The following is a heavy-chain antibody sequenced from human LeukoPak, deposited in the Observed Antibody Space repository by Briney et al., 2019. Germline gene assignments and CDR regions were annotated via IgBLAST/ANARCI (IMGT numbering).Heavy chain of an antibody. CDR3: ARVGVGATGDAFDI. CDR2: IYHDGST. CDR1: GGSISSNNW. Sequence: SETLSLTCAVSGGSISSNNWWIWVRQSPEKGLEWIGEIYHDGSTNYNPSLKSRVTISMDKSKNQLSLKLNFVTAADTAVYYCARVGVGATGDAFDIWGQGTMVTVSS. V-gene: IGHV4-4*02. J-gene: IGHJ3*02. D-gene: IGHD1-26*01.